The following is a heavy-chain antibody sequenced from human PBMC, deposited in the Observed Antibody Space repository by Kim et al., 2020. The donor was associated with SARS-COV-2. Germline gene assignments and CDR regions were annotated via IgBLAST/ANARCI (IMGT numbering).Heavy chain of an antibody. D-gene: IGHD1-26*01. V-gene: IGHV3-30*04. Sequence: GGSLRLSCAASGFTFSSYAMHWVRQAPGKGLEWVAVISYDGSNKYYADSVKGRFTISRDNSKNTLYLQMNSLRAEDTAVYYCARDGGSYWLDYWGQGTLV. CDR1: GFTFSSYA. CDR2: ISYDGSNK. J-gene: IGHJ4*02. CDR3: ARDGGSYWLDY.